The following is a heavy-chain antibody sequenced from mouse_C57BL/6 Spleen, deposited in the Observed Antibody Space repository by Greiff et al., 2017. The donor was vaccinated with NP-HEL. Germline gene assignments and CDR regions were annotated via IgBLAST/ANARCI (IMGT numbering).Heavy chain of an antibody. CDR3: AINWDVAWFAY. CDR2: ISSGSSTI. CDR1: GFTFSDYG. Sequence: DVMLVESGGGLVKPGGSLKLSCAASGFTFSDYGMHWVRQAPEKGLEWVAYISSGSSTIYYADTVKGRFTISRDNAKNTLFLQMTSLRSEDTAMYYCAINWDVAWFAYWGQGTLVTVSA. V-gene: IGHV5-17*01. J-gene: IGHJ3*01. D-gene: IGHD4-1*02.